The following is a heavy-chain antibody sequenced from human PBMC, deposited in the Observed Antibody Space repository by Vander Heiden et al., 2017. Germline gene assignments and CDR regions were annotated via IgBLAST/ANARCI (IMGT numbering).Heavy chain of an antibody. CDR2: INHSGST. Sequence: QVQLQQCGAGLLKPSETLSLTCAVYGGSFSGYYWSWIRPPPGKGLEWIGEINHSGSTNYNPSLKSRVTISVDTSKNQFSLKLSSVTAADTAVYYCARGVGYCSGGSCPQDYWGQGTLVTVSS. CDR3: ARGVGYCSGGSCPQDY. V-gene: IGHV4-34*01. CDR1: GGSFSGYY. D-gene: IGHD2-15*01. J-gene: IGHJ4*02.